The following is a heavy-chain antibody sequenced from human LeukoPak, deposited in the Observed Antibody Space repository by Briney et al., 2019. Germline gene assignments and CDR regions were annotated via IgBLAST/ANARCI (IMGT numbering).Heavy chain of an antibody. CDR1: GFTFSSYS. V-gene: IGHV3-21*01. D-gene: IGHD3-22*01. J-gene: IGHJ4*02. CDR3: ARLPYDSSGYYGSFFDY. Sequence: GGSLRLSCAASGFTFSSYSMNWVRQAPGKGLEWVSSISSSSSYIYYADSVKGRFTISRDNAKNSLYLQMNSLRAEDTAVYYCARLPYDSSGYYGSFFDYWGQGTLATVSS. CDR2: ISSSSSYI.